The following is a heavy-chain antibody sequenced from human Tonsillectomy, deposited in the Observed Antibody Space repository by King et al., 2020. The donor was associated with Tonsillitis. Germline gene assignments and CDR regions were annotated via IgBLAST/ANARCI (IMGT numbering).Heavy chain of an antibody. Sequence: QLQESGPGLVKPSETLSLTCTVSGGSISSYYGSWIRQPPGKGLEWIGYIYYSGSTNYNPSLKSRVTIAVDTSKNQFSLKLSSVTAADTAVYSCARVSVVPAAPYYYYGMDVWGQGTTVTVSS. D-gene: IGHD2-2*01. V-gene: IGHV4-59*01. CDR3: ARVSVVPAAPYYYYGMDV. CDR2: IYYSGST. CDR1: GGSISSYY. J-gene: IGHJ6*02.